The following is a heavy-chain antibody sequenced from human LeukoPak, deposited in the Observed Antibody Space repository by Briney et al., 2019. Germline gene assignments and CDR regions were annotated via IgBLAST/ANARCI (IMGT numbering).Heavy chain of an antibody. D-gene: IGHD3-22*01. CDR2: ISSSSSYI. CDR1: GFTFSSYS. Sequence: GGSLRLSCAASGFTFSSYSMNWVRQAPGKGLEWASSISSSSSYIYYADSVKGRFTISRDNAKNSRYLQMNSLRAEDTAVYYCARDSLPYYDSSGYYRSWFDPWGQGTLVTVSS. CDR3: ARDSLPYYDSSGYYRSWFDP. J-gene: IGHJ5*02. V-gene: IGHV3-21*01.